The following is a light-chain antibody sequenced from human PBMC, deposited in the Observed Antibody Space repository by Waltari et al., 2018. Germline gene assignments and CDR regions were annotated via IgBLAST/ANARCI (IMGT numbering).Light chain of an antibody. V-gene: IGLV2-14*01. CDR2: EVT. Sequence: QSALTQPASVSGSPGQSITISCPGTRSDIGGYNYVSWYQQYPGKAPKLLIFEVTNRPSGISNRFSGSKSGNTASLTISGLQSDDEAEYFCSSYTQTSSPYIFGTGTKVTVL. CDR1: RSDIGGYNY. J-gene: IGLJ1*01. CDR3: SSYTQTSSPYI.